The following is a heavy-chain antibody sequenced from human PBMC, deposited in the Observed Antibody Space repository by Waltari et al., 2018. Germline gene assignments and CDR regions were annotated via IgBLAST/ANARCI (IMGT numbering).Heavy chain of an antibody. D-gene: IGHD4-17*01. CDR1: GYTFTSYD. V-gene: IGHV1-8*03. J-gene: IGHJ5*02. Sequence: QVQLVQSGAEVKKPVASVKVSCKASGYTFTSYDINWVRQATGHGLEWTGWMNPNSGNPGYAQKFQGRVTITRNTSISTAYMELSSLRSEETAVYYCARAVYWSYGDYPGWFDPWGQGTLVTVSS. CDR3: ARAVYWSYGDYPGWFDP. CDR2: MNPNSGNP.